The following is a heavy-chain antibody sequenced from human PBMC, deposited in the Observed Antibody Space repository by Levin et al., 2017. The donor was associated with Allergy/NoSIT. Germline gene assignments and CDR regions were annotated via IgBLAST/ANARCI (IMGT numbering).Heavy chain of an antibody. CDR2: ISGSGGST. Sequence: GGSLRLSCAASGFTFSSYAMSWVRQAPGKGLEWVSAISGSGGSTYYADSVKGRFTISRDNSKNTLYLQMNSLRAEDTAVYYCAKVGEYCSGGSCYPFFDYWGQGTLVTVSS. V-gene: IGHV3-23*01. J-gene: IGHJ4*02. D-gene: IGHD2-15*01. CDR3: AKVGEYCSGGSCYPFFDY. CDR1: GFTFSSYA.